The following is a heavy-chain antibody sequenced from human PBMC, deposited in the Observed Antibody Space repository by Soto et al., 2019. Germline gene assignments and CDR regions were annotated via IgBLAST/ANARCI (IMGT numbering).Heavy chain of an antibody. CDR2: INGSGGST. CDR1: GFTFSSYA. V-gene: IGHV3-23*01. CDR3: ANLFRTSYYFDY. D-gene: IGHD1-7*01. Sequence: SLRLSCAASGFTFSSYAMSWVRQAPGKGLEWVSAINGSGGSTYYADSVKGRFTISRDNSKNTLYLQINSLRAEDTAVYYCANLFRTSYYFDYWGQGTLVTVSS. J-gene: IGHJ4*02.